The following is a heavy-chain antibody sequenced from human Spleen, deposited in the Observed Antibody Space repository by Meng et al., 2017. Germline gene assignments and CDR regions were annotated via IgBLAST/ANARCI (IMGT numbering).Heavy chain of an antibody. CDR2: ISSSGSTI. CDR1: GFTFSSYE. J-gene: IGHJ4*02. CDR3: ARDLYYYDSSGYYKTSFDY. Sequence: GGSLRLSCAASGFTFSSYEMNWVRQAPGKGLEWVSYISSSGSTIYYADSVKGRFTISRDNAKNSLYLQMNSLRAEDTAVYYCARDLYYYDSSGYYKTSFDYWGQGTRVTVSS. V-gene: IGHV3-48*03. D-gene: IGHD3-22*01.